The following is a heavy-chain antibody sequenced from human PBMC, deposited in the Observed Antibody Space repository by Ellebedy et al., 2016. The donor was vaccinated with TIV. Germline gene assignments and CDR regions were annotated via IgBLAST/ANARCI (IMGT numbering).Heavy chain of an antibody. CDR3: ARVGVVVILEAGWFDP. V-gene: IGHV4-31*03. Sequence: SETLSLXXTVSGGSISSGGYYWSWIRQHPGKGLEWIGYIYYSGSTYYNPSLKSRVTISVDTSKNQFSLKLSSVTAADTAVYYCARVGVVVILEAGWFDPWGQGTLVTVSS. CDR1: GGSISSGGYY. CDR2: IYYSGST. J-gene: IGHJ5*02. D-gene: IGHD3-22*01.